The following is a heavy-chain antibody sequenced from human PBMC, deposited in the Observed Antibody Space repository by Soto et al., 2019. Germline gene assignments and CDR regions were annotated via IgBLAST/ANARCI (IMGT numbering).Heavy chain of an antibody. CDR3: AKGRTVFGVVPYYFDF. J-gene: IGHJ4*02. D-gene: IGHD3-3*01. V-gene: IGHV3-30*18. CDR2: ISYDGNNQ. CDR1: GFAFSTYG. Sequence: QVHLVESGGGVVQPGRSPRLSCAASGFAFSTYGMHWVRQAPGKGLEWVAVISYDGNNQYYADSVKGRLTISRDNSNNTLYLQMNSLRPEDTALYYCAKGRTVFGVVPYYFDFWGQGTLVTVSS.